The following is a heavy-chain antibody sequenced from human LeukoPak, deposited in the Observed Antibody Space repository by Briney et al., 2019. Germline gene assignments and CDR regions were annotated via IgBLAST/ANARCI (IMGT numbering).Heavy chain of an antibody. J-gene: IGHJ6*03. CDR3: ARHLGYGSGSYYTQVKRPYYYYMDV. V-gene: IGHV4-34*01. CDR1: GGSFSGYY. Sequence: SETLSLTCAVYGGSFSGYYWSWIRQPPGKGLEWIGEINHSGSTNYNPSLKSRVTISVDTSKNQFSLKLSSVTAADTAVYYCARHLGYGSGSYYTQVKRPYYYYMDVWGKGTTVTISS. CDR2: INHSGST. D-gene: IGHD3-10*01.